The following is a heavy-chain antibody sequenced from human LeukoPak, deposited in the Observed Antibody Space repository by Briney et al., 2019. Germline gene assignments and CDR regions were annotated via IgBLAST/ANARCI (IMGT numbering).Heavy chain of an antibody. CDR3: ARGPKLGRYCSSTSCYNGVDY. Sequence: ASGKVSCKASGYTFTSYGISWVRQAPGQGLEWMGWISAYNGNTNYAQKFQGRVTMTRNTSISTAYMELSSLRSEDTAVYYCARGPKLGRYCSSTSCYNGVDYWGQGTLVTVSS. V-gene: IGHV1-18*01. J-gene: IGHJ4*02. CDR2: ISAYNGNT. CDR1: GYTFTSYG. D-gene: IGHD2-2*02.